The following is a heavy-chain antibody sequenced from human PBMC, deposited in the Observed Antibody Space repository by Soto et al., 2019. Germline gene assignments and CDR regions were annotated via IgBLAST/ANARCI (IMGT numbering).Heavy chain of an antibody. CDR1: GFTFDDYA. CDR2: ISWNSGSI. D-gene: IGHD2-21*02. J-gene: IGHJ4*02. Sequence: EVQLVESGGGLVQPGRSLRLSCAASGFTFDDYAMHWVRQAPGKGLEWVSGISWNSGSIGYADSVKGRFTISRDNAKNCMYLQMNSLRAEDTALYYCAKDSKGVTHTFYYFDYWGQGTLVTVSS. CDR3: AKDSKGVTHTFYYFDY. V-gene: IGHV3-9*01.